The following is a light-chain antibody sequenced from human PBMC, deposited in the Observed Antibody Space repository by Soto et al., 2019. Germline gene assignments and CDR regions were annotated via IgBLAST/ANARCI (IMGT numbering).Light chain of an antibody. J-gene: IGLJ3*02. CDR1: TSNIGTNH. Sequence: QSVLTQPPSAAGTPGQRVIISCSGSTSNIGTNHVNWYQQFPGTAPKLLIFATDRRPSGVPARFSGSKSGTSAALATSGLQSADEADYYCASWDESQSGFGLFGGGTKLTVL. V-gene: IGLV1-44*01. CDR3: ASWDESQSGFGL. CDR2: ATD.